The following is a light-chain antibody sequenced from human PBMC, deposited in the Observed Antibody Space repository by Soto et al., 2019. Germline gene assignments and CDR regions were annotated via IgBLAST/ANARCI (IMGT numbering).Light chain of an antibody. J-gene: IGKJ2*01. V-gene: IGKV3-20*01. Sequence: EIVLTQSPGNLSLSPGERATLSCRASQSVSSSHLGWYQKKPGQAPRLLICEISDRADGIPDRLSDSGSGTNFTLTISRMEPEDAAIYYCQYYDTSPLSTFGQGTKLEI. CDR2: EIS. CDR1: QSVSSSH. CDR3: QYYDTSPLST.